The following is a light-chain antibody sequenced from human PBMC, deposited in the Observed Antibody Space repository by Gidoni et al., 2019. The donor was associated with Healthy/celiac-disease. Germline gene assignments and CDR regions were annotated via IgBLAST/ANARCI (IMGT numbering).Light chain of an antibody. V-gene: IGKV1-39*01. CDR3: QQSYRTLGT. J-gene: IGKJ1*01. Sequence: IQITQAPSFLSASVGDRVNITCRASKSISSYLNWYQQKPGKAPKLLIYAASSLQSGVPSRFSGSGSGTDFTLTISSLQPEYFATYYCQQSYRTLGTFGQGTKVEIK. CDR2: AAS. CDR1: KSISSY.